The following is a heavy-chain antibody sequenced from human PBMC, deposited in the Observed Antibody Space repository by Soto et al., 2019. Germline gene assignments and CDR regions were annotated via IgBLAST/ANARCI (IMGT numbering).Heavy chain of an antibody. J-gene: IGHJ4*02. CDR2: IIPILGIA. V-gene: IGHV1-69*02. D-gene: IGHD6-19*01. Sequence: QVQLVQSGAEVKKPGSSVKVSCKASGGTFSSYTISWVRQAPGQGLEWMGRIIPILGIATYAQKFQGRVTITADKSTSTAYTELSSLRSEDTAVYYCARALAVAGEPLDYWGQGTLVTVSS. CDR3: ARALAVAGEPLDY. CDR1: GGTFSSYT.